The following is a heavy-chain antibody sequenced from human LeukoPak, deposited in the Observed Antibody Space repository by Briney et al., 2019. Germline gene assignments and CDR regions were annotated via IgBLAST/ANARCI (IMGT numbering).Heavy chain of an antibody. Sequence: GGSLRLSCAASGSTFRSYDMSWVRQAPGKGLEWVSVISGSGGTTYYADSVKGRFTISRDNSKNTLYLQMNSLRAGDTAVYYCAKRQTWLQRYYFDYWGQGTLVIVSS. V-gene: IGHV3-23*01. CDR2: ISGSGGTT. D-gene: IGHD5-24*01. CDR1: GSTFRSYD. J-gene: IGHJ4*02. CDR3: AKRQTWLQRYYFDY.